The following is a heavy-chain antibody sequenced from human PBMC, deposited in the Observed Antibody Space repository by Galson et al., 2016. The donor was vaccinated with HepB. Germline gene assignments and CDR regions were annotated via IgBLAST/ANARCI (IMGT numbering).Heavy chain of an antibody. Sequence: SVKVSCKASGYTFTSYAMHWVRQAPGQRLEWMGWINAGNGNTKYSQKFQGRVTITRDTSASTAYMELSSLRSEDTAVDYCARGIAARPGGYWGQGTLVTVSS. CDR1: GYTFTSYA. CDR2: INAGNGNT. J-gene: IGHJ4*02. CDR3: ARGIAARPGGY. D-gene: IGHD6-6*01. V-gene: IGHV1-3*01.